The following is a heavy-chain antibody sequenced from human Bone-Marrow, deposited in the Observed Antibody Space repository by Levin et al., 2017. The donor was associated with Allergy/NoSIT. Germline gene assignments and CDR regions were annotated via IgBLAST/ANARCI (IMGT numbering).Heavy chain of an antibody. CDR1: GFTFSDYY. D-gene: IGHD3-22*01. CDR2: ISSSGSTI. J-gene: IGHJ3*02. V-gene: IGHV3-11*01. Sequence: NPGGSLRLSCAASGFTFSDYYMSWIRQAPGKGLEWVSYISSSGSTIYYADSVKGRFTISRDNAKNSLYLQMNSLRAEDTAVYYCARFTMIVVVENNPRAFDSWGQGTMVTVSS. CDR3: ARFTMIVVVENNPRAFDS.